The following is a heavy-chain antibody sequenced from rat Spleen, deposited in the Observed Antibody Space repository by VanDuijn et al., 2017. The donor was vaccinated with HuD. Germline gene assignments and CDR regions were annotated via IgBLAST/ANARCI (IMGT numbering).Heavy chain of an antibody. J-gene: IGHJ3*01. CDR3: TVEELRVATWFAY. CDR2: INFDGSGT. Sequence: EVQLVESDGDLVQPGRSLKLSCAASGFTFSDYYMAWVRQAPTKGLEWVASINFDGSGTYYRDSVKGRFTVSRDDSQSMVYLQMNNLKTEDTALYYCTVEELRVATWFAYWGQGTLVTVSS. CDR1: GFTFSDYY. D-gene: IGHD1-11*01. V-gene: IGHV5-20*01.